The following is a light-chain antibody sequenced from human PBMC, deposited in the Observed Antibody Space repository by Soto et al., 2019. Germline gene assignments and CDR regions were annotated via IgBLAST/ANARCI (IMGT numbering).Light chain of an antibody. Sequence: QSVLTQPPSVSGAPGQRVTISCTGISSNIGAGYDVQWYQQLPGASPKLLIFGNSNRPSGVPDRFFGSRSGTSASLAITGLQAEDEADYFCQSYDISLSVSVIFGGGPKVTVL. CDR1: SSNIGAGYD. CDR2: GNS. V-gene: IGLV1-40*01. CDR3: QSYDISLSVSVI. J-gene: IGLJ2*01.